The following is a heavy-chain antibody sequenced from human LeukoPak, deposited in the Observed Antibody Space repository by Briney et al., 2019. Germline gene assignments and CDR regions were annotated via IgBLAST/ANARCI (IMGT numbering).Heavy chain of an antibody. CDR2: INHSGCT. J-gene: IGHJ4*02. V-gene: IGHV4-34*01. CDR1: GGSFSGYY. Sequence: SETLSLTCAVYGGSFSGYYWSWIRQPPGKGLEWIGEINHSGCTNYNPSLKSRVTISVDTSKNQFSLKLSSVTAADTAVYYCARDSPTTWSGSYYCDYGGQGTLVNVSS. D-gene: IGHD3-3*01. CDR3: ARDSPTTWSGSYYCDY.